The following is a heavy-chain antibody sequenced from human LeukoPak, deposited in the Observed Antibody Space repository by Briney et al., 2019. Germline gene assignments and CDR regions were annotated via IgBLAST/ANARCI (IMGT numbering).Heavy chain of an antibody. CDR2: INHSGST. CDR3: ARYYYGSGSYSENWFDP. J-gene: IGHJ5*02. D-gene: IGHD3-10*01. Sequence: SETLSLTCAVYGGSFSGYYWSWIRQPPGKGLEWIGEINHSGSTNYNPSLKSRVTISVDTSKNQFSLKLSSVTAADTAVYYCARYYYGSGSYSENWFDPWGQGTLVTVSS. CDR1: GGSFSGYY. V-gene: IGHV4-34*01.